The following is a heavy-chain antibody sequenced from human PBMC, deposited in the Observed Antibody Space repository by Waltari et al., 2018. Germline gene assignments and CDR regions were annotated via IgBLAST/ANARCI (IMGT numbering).Heavy chain of an antibody. D-gene: IGHD3-3*01. J-gene: IGHJ4*02. V-gene: IGHV4-34*01. CDR3: ARERELAYDFWSGYGLDY. Sequence: QVQLQQWGAGLLKPSETLSLTCAVYGGSFSGYYWSWLRTPPGRGLEWVGEINHGGSTNYNPSLKSRVTISVDTSKNQFSLKLSSVTAADTAVYYCARERELAYDFWSGYGLDYWGQGTLVTVSS. CDR2: INHGGST. CDR1: GGSFSGYY.